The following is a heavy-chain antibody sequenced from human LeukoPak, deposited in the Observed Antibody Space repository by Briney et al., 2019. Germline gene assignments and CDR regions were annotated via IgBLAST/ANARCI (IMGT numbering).Heavy chain of an antibody. CDR2: FDPEDGET. J-gene: IGHJ1*01. Sequence: ASVKVFCKVSGYTLTELSMHWVRQAPGKGLEWMGGFDPEDGETIYAQKFQGRVTMTEDTSTDTAYMELSSLRSEDTAVYYCSGWYGVHRFQHWGQGTLVTVSS. CDR3: SGWYGVHRFQH. CDR1: GYTLTELS. V-gene: IGHV1-24*01. D-gene: IGHD6-19*01.